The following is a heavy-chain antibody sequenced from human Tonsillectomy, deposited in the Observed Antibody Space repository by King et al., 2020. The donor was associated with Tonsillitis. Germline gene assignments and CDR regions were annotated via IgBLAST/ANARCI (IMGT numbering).Heavy chain of an antibody. Sequence: QLVQSGAEVKKPGSSVKVSCKASGGTFSNFAIGWVRQAPGRGLEWMGGIITIFGTTNYAQKFKGRVTLTADESTSTAYMELSSLTSEDTAVFYCARHQIGFYDNSGFWTWGPGTLVTVSS. CDR1: GGTFSNFA. CDR2: IITIFGTT. D-gene: IGHD3-22*01. CDR3: ARHQIGFYDNSGFWT. J-gene: IGHJ4*02. V-gene: IGHV1-69*12.